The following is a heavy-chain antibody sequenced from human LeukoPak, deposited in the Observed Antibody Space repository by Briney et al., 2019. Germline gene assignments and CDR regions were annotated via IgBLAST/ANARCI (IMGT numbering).Heavy chain of an antibody. J-gene: IGHJ4*02. Sequence: SETLSLTCAVYGGSFSGYYWSWIRQPPGKGLEWIGEINHSGSTNYNPSPKSRVTISVDTSKNQFSLKLSSVTAADTAVYYCARGIGYCSSTSCYGGRYFDYWGQGTLVTVSS. CDR1: GGSFSGYY. CDR3: ARGIGYCSSTSCYGGRYFDY. D-gene: IGHD2-2*01. CDR2: INHSGST. V-gene: IGHV4-34*01.